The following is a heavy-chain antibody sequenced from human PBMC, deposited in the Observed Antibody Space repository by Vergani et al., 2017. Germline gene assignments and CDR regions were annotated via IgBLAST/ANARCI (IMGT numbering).Heavy chain of an antibody. J-gene: IGHJ3*02. CDR2: IYYSGST. D-gene: IGHD4-17*01. Sequence: QLQLQESGPGLVKPSETLSLTCTVSGGSISSSSYYWGWIRQPPGKGLEWIGSIYYSGSTYYNPSLKSRVTISVDTSKNQFSLKLSSVTAADTAVYYCARPSSATTVTTPFAFDIWGQVTTVTVSS. CDR1: GGSISSSSYY. CDR3: ARPSSATTVTTPFAFDI. V-gene: IGHV4-39*01.